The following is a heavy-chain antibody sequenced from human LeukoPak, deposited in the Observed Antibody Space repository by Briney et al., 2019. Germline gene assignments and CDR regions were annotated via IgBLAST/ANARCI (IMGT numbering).Heavy chain of an antibody. V-gene: IGHV1-2*02. CDR2: INPNTGGT. D-gene: IGHD5-24*01. CDR1: GYTFTDYH. Sequence: ASVKVSCKASGYTFTDYHMHWVRQAPGQGLEWMGWINPNTGGTNYVQSFQGRVTMTRETSISTSYMELSSLFSDDTALYYCARGGHGHTQNDYWGQGTLVTVSS. CDR3: ARGGHGHTQNDY. J-gene: IGHJ4*02.